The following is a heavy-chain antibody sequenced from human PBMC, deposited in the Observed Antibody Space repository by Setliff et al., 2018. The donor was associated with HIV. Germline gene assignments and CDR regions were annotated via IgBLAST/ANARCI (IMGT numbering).Heavy chain of an antibody. D-gene: IGHD3-3*01. CDR2: ISHSGST. CDR1: GGSFSGYY. V-gene: IGHV4-34*01. CDR3: ASSGYYRAYADY. J-gene: IGHJ4*02. Sequence: SETLSLTCAVYGGSFSGYYWSWIRQPPGKGLEWIGEISHSGSTNYNPSLKSRVTISVDTSKNQFSLKLSSVTAADTAVYYCASSGYYRAYADYWGQGTLVTVSS.